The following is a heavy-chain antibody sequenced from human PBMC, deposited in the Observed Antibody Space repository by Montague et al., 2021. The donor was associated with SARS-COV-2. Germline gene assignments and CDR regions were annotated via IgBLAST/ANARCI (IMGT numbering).Heavy chain of an antibody. J-gene: IGHJ3*02. V-gene: IGHV4-59*01. CDR3: ARGAGYSSSWYLAFEI. Sequence: SETRSLTCTVSSGSISSYYWSWIRQPPGKGLEWIGYIYYSGSTNYNPSLKSRVTISVDTSKNQFSLKLSSVTAAATAVYYCARGAGYSSSWYLAFEIWGQGTMVTVSS. CDR2: IYYSGST. D-gene: IGHD6-13*01. CDR1: SGSISSYY.